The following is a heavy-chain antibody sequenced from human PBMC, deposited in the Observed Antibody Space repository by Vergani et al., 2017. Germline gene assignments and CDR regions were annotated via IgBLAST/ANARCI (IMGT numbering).Heavy chain of an antibody. J-gene: IGHJ4*02. D-gene: IGHD3-22*01. V-gene: IGHV5-51*01. CDR1: GYSFTNYW. CDR2: IHPADSDT. CDR3: ARLYGRDSSGGKYFDY. Sequence: EVQLVQSGAEVKKPGESLKIPCQISGYSFTNYWIGWVRQMPGKGLEWMGIIHPADSDTRYSPSFQGQVTISVDKSISTAYLQRSSLRASDSAMYYCARLYGRDSSGGKYFDYWVQGTLVTVSS.